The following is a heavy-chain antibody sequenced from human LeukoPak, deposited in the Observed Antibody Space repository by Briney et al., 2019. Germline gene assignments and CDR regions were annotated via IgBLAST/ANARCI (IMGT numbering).Heavy chain of an antibody. D-gene: IGHD6-13*01. J-gene: IGHJ3*02. CDR3: ARVGQQLATEYGAFDI. CDR2: IIPIFGTA. V-gene: IGHV1-69*13. Sequence: ASVKVSCKAAGGTFSSYAISWVRQAPGQGLEWMGGIIPIFGTANYAQKFQGRVTITADESTSTAYMELSSLRSEDTAVYYCARVGQQLATEYGAFDIWGQGTMVTVSS. CDR1: GGTFSSYA.